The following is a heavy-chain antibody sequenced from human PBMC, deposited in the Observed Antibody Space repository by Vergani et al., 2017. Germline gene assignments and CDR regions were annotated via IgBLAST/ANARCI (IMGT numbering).Heavy chain of an antibody. Sequence: QVQLQQWGAGLLKPSEPLSLTCGFSVGSFSGYFWGWIRPSPGKGLEWIGEIRPGANSNRNPSLKSPATLSLDSSKKQFSLRLRSVTAADTAVYYCARGLMRNITLFGESIIRGTDAFHVWGQGTMVTVSS. D-gene: IGHD3-3*01. V-gene: IGHV4-34*04. J-gene: IGHJ3*01. CDR3: ARGLMRNITLFGESIIRGTDAFHV. CDR1: VGSFSGYF. CDR2: IRPGANS.